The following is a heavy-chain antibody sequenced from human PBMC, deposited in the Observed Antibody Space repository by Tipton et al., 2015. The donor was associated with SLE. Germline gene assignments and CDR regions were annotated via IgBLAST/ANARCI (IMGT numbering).Heavy chain of an antibody. D-gene: IGHD2-21*01. J-gene: IGHJ4*02. Sequence: LRLSCTTSGFTFGDYAMSWVRQAPGKGLEWIGEINHSGSTNYNPSLKSRVTISVDTSKNQFSLKLSSVTAADTAVYYRARASTSCGYFDYWGQGTLVTVSS. CDR1: GFTFGDYA. CDR3: ARASTSCGYFDY. V-gene: IGHV4-34*01. CDR2: INHSGST.